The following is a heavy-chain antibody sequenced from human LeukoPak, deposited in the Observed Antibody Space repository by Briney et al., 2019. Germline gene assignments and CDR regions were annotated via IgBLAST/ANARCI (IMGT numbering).Heavy chain of an antibody. CDR3: ARDTVLRGATMVY. CDR2: IIPIVGIA. CDR1: VGTFSNYA. V-gene: IGHV1-69*04. Sequence: SVKVSCKASVGTFSNYAINWVRQGPGQGLEWMGRIIPIVGIANYAQRFQGRVTITADKSTSTAYMELSSLRSEDTAVYYCARDTVLRGATMVYWSQGTLVTVSS. D-gene: IGHD1-26*01. J-gene: IGHJ4*02.